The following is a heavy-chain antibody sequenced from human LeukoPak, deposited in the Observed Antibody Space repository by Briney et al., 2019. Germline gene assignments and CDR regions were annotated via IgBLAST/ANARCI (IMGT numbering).Heavy chain of an antibody. CDR3: RGVHGSGSYYYFDY. D-gene: IGHD3-10*01. V-gene: IGHV3-11*03. Sequence: GRSLRLSCAASGFTFSDYYMIWIRQAPGKGLEWVSYISSNSSYTNYADSVKGRFTISRDNAKNSLYLQMNSLRAEDTAVYYCRGVHGSGSYYYFDYWGQGTLVTVSS. J-gene: IGHJ4*02. CDR1: GFTFSDYY. CDR2: ISSNSSYT.